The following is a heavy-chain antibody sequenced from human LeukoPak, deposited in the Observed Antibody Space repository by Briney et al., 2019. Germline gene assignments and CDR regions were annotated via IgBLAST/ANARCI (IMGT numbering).Heavy chain of an antibody. CDR3: AKSEDIVVVPAAFFDY. CDR2: ISGSGGST. J-gene: IGHJ4*02. V-gene: IGHV3-23*01. CDR1: GFTFSSYA. D-gene: IGHD2-2*01. Sequence: GGSLRLSCAASGFTFSSYAMSWVRQAPGKGLEWVSAISGSGGSTYYADSVKGRFTISRDNSKNTLYLQMNSLRAEDTAVYYCAKSEDIVVVPAAFFDYWGQGTLVTVSS.